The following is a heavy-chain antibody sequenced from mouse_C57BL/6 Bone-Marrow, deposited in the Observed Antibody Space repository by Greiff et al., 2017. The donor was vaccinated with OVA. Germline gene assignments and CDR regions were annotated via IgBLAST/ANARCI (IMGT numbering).Heavy chain of an antibody. D-gene: IGHD2-2*01. J-gene: IGHJ3*01. Sequence: VQLKKAGAGLVKRGGSVKLSCKASGYTFTSYWMQWVKQRPGQGLEWIGEIDPSDSYTNYNQKFKCKATLTVDTSSSTAYMQLSSLTSEDSAVYYCAGGLRGLAYWGQGTLVTVSA. CDR3: AGGLRGLAY. V-gene: IGHV1-50*01. CDR1: GYTFTSYW. CDR2: IDPSDSYT.